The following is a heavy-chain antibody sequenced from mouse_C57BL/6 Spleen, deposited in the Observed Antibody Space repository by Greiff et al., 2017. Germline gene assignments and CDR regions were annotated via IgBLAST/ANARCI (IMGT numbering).Heavy chain of an antibody. V-gene: IGHV1-81*01. Sequence: QVHVKQSGAELARPGASVKLSCKASGYTFTSYGISWVKQRTGQGLEWIGEIYPRSGNTYYNEKFKGKATLTADKSSSTAYMELRSLTSEDSAVYFCARPGSSYDWYFDVWGTGTTVTVSS. J-gene: IGHJ1*03. CDR3: ARPGSSYDWYFDV. D-gene: IGHD1-1*01. CDR1: GYTFTSYG. CDR2: IYPRSGNT.